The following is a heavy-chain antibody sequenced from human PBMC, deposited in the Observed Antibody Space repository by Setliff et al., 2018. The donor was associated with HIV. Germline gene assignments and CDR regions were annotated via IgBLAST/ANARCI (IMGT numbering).Heavy chain of an antibody. CDR2: IYFSGST. J-gene: IGHJ4*02. CDR1: GGSISSSSHY. V-gene: IGHV4-39*01. D-gene: IGHD6-19*01. CDR3: ARVPLSGWLYFDY. Sequence: SETLSLTCTVSGGSISSSSHYWGWIRQPPGKGLEWIGSIYFSGSTYYNPSLKSRVTISVDTSKNQFSLKLSSVTAADTAVYYCARVPLSGWLYFDYWGQGTLVTV.